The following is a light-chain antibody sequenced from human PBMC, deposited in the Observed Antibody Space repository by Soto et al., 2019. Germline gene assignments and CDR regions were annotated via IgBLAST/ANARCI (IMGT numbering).Light chain of an antibody. CDR1: SSDVGGYDY. V-gene: IGLV2-8*01. J-gene: IGLJ1*01. CDR2: DVS. CDR3: SSFAGNNNYV. Sequence: QSALTQPPSASGSPGQSVTISCTGTSSDVGGYDYVSWFQQHPGKAPKLMIYDVSKRPSGVPDRFSGPKSGNTASLTVSGLQAEDEADYYCSSFAGNNNYVFGTGNKLTVL.